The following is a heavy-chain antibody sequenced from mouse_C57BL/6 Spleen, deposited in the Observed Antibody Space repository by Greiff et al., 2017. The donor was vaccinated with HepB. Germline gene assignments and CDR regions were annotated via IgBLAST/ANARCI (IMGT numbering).Heavy chain of an antibody. CDR1: GYSITSGYY. V-gene: IGHV3-6*01. Sequence: EVKLMESGPGLVKPSQSLSLTCSVTGYSITSGYYWNWIRQFPGNKLEWMGYISYDGSNNYNPSLKNRISITRDTSKNQFFLKLNSVTTEDTATYYCASDYYGSSSFDYWGQGTTLTVSS. J-gene: IGHJ2*01. CDR2: ISYDGSN. D-gene: IGHD1-1*01. CDR3: ASDYYGSSSFDY.